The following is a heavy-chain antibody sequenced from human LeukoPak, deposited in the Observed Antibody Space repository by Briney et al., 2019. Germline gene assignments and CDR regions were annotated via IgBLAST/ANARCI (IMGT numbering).Heavy chain of an antibody. CDR1: GYTFTSYA. CDR3: ARGYTKDMTSVTHFDY. Sequence: ASVKVSCKASGYTFTSYAMNWVRQAPGQGLEWMGWINTNTGNPTYAQGFTGRFVFSLDTSVSTAYLQTSSLKAEDTAVYYCARGYTKDMTSVTHFDYWGQGTLVTVSS. CDR2: INTNTGNP. V-gene: IGHV7-4-1*02. D-gene: IGHD4-17*01. J-gene: IGHJ4*02.